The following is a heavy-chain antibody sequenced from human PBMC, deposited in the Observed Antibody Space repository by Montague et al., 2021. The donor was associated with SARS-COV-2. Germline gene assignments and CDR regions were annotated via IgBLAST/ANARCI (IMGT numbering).Heavy chain of an antibody. Sequence: PALVKPTQTLTLTCTFSGLSLNTSGVGVTWVRQPPGKALEWLAFIYWNDYKHYSPSVKSRITITKDTSKNQAVLIMTNMDPVDTGTYYCAHDDVGNRGFEFWGQGTLVTVSS. V-gene: IGHV2-5*01. J-gene: IGHJ4*02. CDR3: AHDDVGNRGFEF. CDR2: IYWNDYK. CDR1: GLSLNTSGVG. D-gene: IGHD1-26*01.